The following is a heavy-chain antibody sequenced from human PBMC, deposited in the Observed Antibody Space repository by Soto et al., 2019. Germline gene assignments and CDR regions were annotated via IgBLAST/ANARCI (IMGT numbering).Heavy chain of an antibody. CDR1: GGSISSSNW. CDR2: IYHSGST. Sequence: SETLSLTCAVSGGSISSSNWWSWVRQPPGKGLEWIGEIYHSGSTNYNPSLKSRVTISVDKSKNQFSLKLSSVTAADTVVYYCAGVSCGGDCYETHFDYWGQGTLVTVSS. CDR3: AGVSCGGDCYETHFDY. V-gene: IGHV4-4*02. D-gene: IGHD2-21*02. J-gene: IGHJ4*02.